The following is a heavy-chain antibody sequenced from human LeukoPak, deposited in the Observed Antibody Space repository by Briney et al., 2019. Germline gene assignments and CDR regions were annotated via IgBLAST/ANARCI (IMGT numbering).Heavy chain of an antibody. Sequence: GRSLRLSCAASGFTFSSYWMSWVRQAPGKGLEWVANIKQDGSEKYYVDSVKGRFTISRDNAKNSLYLQMNSLRAEDTAVYYCARDVVVVPAAIPGLYYYYGMDVWGQGTTVTVSS. CDR1: GFTFSSYW. V-gene: IGHV3-7*01. J-gene: IGHJ6*02. CDR3: ARDVVVVPAAIPGLYYYYGMDV. D-gene: IGHD2-2*02. CDR2: IKQDGSEK.